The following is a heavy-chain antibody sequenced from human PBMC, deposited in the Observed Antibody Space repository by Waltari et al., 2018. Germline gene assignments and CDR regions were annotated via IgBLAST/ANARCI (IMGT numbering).Heavy chain of an antibody. J-gene: IGHJ6*02. CDR3: ARHPPMVAISYYYGMDV. Sequence: QVQLVQSGAEVKKPGASVKVSCKASGYTFTSYGISWVRQAPGQGLEWMGWINPNSGGTNYAQKFQGRVTMTRDTSISTAYMELSRLRSDDTAVYYCARHPPMVAISYYYGMDVWGQGTTVTVSS. D-gene: IGHD3-10*01. CDR1: GYTFTSYG. V-gene: IGHV1-2*02. CDR2: INPNSGGT.